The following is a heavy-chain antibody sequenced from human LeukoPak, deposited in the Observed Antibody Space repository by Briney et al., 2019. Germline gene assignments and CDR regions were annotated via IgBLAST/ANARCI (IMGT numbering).Heavy chain of an antibody. CDR3: AREDRIAAAGFDY. D-gene: IGHD6-13*01. CDR1: GFTVSSNY. V-gene: IGHV3-66*02. J-gene: IGHJ4*02. Sequence: GGSLRLSCAASGFTVSSNYMSWVRQAPGKGLERVSVIYSGGSTYYADSVKGRFTISRDNSKNTLYLQMNSLRAEDTAVYYCAREDRIAAAGFDYWGQGTLVTVSS. CDR2: IYSGGST.